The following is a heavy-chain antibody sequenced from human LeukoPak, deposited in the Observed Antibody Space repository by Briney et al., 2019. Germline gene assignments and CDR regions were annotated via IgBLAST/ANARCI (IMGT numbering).Heavy chain of an antibody. Sequence: SGPTLVKPTQTLTLTCTFSGFSLSTSGVGVGWIRQPPGKALEWLALIYWNDDKRYSPSLKSRLTITKDTSKNQVVLTMTNMDPVDTATYYCAHQTTGYYDSSGSDDIWGQGTMVTVSS. V-gene: IGHV2-5*01. D-gene: IGHD3-22*01. CDR3: AHQTTGYYDSSGSDDI. CDR2: IYWNDDK. CDR1: GFSLSTSGVG. J-gene: IGHJ3*02.